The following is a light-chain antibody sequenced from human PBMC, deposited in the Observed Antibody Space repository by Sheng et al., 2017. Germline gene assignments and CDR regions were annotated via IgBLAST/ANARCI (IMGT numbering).Light chain of an antibody. CDR3: QQYADSPET. J-gene: IGKJ1*01. CDR2: DAS. V-gene: IGKV3-20*01. CDR1: RPIRSNF. Sequence: EIVLTQSPATLSLSPGERATLSCRASRPIRSNFLAWYQQRLGQAPSLLIYDASSRATGIPDRFSGSGSGTDFTLTISRLEPEDFAVYYCQQYADSPETFGQGTKVEVK.